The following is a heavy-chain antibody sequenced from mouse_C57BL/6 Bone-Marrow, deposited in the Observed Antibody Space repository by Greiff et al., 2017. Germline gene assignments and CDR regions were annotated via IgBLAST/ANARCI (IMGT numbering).Heavy chain of an antibody. D-gene: IGHD1-1*01. CDR1: GFSLTSYG. CDR2: IWGGGST. J-gene: IGHJ4*01. V-gene: IGHV2-9*01. CDR3: AKHYGSSDYAMDY. Sequence: VKLMESGPGLVAPSQSLSITCTVSGFSLTSYGVDWVRQPPGKGLEWLGVIWGGGSTNYNSALMSRLSISQDNSKSQVFLKMNSLQTDDTAMYYGAKHYGSSDYAMDYWGQGTSVTVSS.